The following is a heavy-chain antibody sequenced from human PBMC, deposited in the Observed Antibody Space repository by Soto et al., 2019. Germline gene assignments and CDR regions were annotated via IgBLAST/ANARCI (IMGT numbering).Heavy chain of an antibody. J-gene: IGHJ6*02. D-gene: IGHD3-10*01. V-gene: IGHV3-30*03. CDR3: LWFGDGDYYGMDV. CDR2: ISNDGSNK. CDR1: GFAFSNYG. Sequence: QVQLVESGGGVVQPGRSLRLSCAASGFAFSNYGIHWVRQAPGKGLEWVAIISNDGSNKYYADSVKGRFTISRDNSKNTLFLQMNSRSAEDTAVYYWLWFGDGDYYGMDVWGQGTRVTVSS.